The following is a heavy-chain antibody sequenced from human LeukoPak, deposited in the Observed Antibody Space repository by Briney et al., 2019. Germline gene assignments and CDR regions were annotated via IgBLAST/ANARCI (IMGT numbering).Heavy chain of an antibody. J-gene: IGHJ4*02. CDR2: ISGSGGST. CDR1: GVTFSSYA. V-gene: IGHV3-23*01. Sequence: GGSLRLSCAASGVTFSSYAMSWVRQAPGKGLEWVSAISGSGGSTYYADSVKGRFTISRDNSKNTLYLQMNSLRAEDTAVYYCAKDIYSYGYSGVDYWGQGTLVTVSS. CDR3: AKDIYSYGYSGVDY. D-gene: IGHD5-18*01.